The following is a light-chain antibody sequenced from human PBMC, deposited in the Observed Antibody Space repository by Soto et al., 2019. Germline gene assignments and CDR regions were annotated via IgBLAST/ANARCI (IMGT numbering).Light chain of an antibody. CDR3: QEYDSAPLT. V-gene: IGKV1-27*01. J-gene: IGKJ4*01. CDR1: QDISNY. Sequence: DIQMTQSPSTLSASVGDRVTITSRASQDISNYLAWYQQKPGKVPKLLISAASTLQSGVPSRFSGSGSGADFTLSISSLQPEDVATYYCQEYDSAPLTFGGGTKVEIK. CDR2: AAS.